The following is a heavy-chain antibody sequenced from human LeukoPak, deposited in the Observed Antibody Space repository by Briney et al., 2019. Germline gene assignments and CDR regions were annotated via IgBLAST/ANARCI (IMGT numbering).Heavy chain of an antibody. CDR1: GGSITSYY. J-gene: IGHJ4*02. CDR3: ARGISRAKTDY. V-gene: IGHV4-59*01. Sequence: SETLSLTCTVSGGSITSYYWSWIRQPPGKGLEWIGYISDSGSTNYNPSLKSRVTISLDTSKNQFSLKLSSVTAADTAVYFCARGISRAKTDYWGQGTLATVSS. CDR2: ISDSGST.